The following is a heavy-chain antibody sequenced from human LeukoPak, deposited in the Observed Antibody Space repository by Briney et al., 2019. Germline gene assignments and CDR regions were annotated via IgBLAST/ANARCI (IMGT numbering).Heavy chain of an antibody. J-gene: IGHJ3*02. Sequence: GGSLRLSCAASGFTFSSYGMHWVRQAPGKGLEWVAFIQYDGSNKYYADSVKGRFTISRDNSKNTLYLQMNSLRAEDTAVYYCAKTQGSGWYLSAFDIWGQGTMVTVSS. CDR3: AKTQGSGWYLSAFDI. V-gene: IGHV3-30*02. CDR1: GFTFSSYG. CDR2: IQYDGSNK. D-gene: IGHD6-19*01.